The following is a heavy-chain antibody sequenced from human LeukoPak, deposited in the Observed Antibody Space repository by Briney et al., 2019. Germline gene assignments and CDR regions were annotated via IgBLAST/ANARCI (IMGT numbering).Heavy chain of an antibody. D-gene: IGHD1-1*01. CDR3: ARQLPTTDYYYFMDV. CDR1: GFNFDDSI. V-gene: IGHV3-43*01. CDR2: INWDGTST. J-gene: IGHJ6*03. Sequence: GGSLRLSCATSGFNFDDSIMHWVRQPPGKGLEWVSLINWDGTSTYYLDFVKGRFTISRDNSKNSLFLQMNSLRTEDTALYYCARQLPTTDYYYFMDVWGKGTTVTVSS.